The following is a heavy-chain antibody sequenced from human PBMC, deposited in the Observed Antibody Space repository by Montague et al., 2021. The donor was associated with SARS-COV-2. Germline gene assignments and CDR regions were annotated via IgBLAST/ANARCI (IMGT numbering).Heavy chain of an antibody. CDR1: GVSITSTNW. D-gene: IGHD4-11*01. Sequence: SETLSLTCAVSGVSITSTNWWSLVRQPPGKGLEWIGEISYGGIATYNPSLKSRATISMDRSRNLFSLKLSSVTAADTAIYYCAGKVLTVPADYWGQGTLSPS. V-gene: IGHV4-4*02. CDR2: ISYGGIA. J-gene: IGHJ4*02. CDR3: AGKVLTVPADY.